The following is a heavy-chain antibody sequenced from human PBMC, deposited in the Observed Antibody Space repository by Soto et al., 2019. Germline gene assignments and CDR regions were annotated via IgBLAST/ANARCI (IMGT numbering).Heavy chain of an antibody. D-gene: IGHD2-15*01. Sequence: PSETLSLTCAVYGGSFSGYYWSWVRQPPGKGLEWIGEINHSGSTNYNPSLKSRVTISVDTSKNQFSLKLSPVTAADTAVYYCARGARPKDIVVVVAATPPVYYFDYWGQGTLVTVSS. J-gene: IGHJ4*02. CDR2: INHSGST. CDR3: ARGARPKDIVVVVAATPPVYYFDY. CDR1: GGSFSGYY. V-gene: IGHV4-34*01.